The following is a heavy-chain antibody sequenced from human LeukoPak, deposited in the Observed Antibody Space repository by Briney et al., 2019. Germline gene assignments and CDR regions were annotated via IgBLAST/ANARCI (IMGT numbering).Heavy chain of an antibody. Sequence: GGSLRLSFAASGFTFSNYWMRWVRQAPGKGLEWVAHIKQDGSEKYYVDSVKGRFTISRDNAKNSLYLQMNSLRAEDTAVYYCARGQKLLWFGEAFDYWGQGTLVTVSS. D-gene: IGHD3-10*01. CDR1: GFTFSNYW. J-gene: IGHJ4*02. CDR2: IKQDGSEK. V-gene: IGHV3-7*01. CDR3: ARGQKLLWFGEAFDY.